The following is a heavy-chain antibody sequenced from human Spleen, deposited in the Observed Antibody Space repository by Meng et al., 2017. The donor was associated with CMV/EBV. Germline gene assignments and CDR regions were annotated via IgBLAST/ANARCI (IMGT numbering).Heavy chain of an antibody. V-gene: IGHV4-39*07. Sequence: QLQREWSGPGLVKPSETLSLTCTVSGGSISSSSYYWGWSRQPPGKGLEWIGSIYYSGRTYYNPSLKSRVTISVDTSKNQFSLKLSSVTAADTAVYFCARVVPAAILDYWGQGTLVTVSS. D-gene: IGHD2-2*01. CDR3: ARVVPAAILDY. CDR1: GGSISSSSYY. J-gene: IGHJ4*02. CDR2: IYYSGRT.